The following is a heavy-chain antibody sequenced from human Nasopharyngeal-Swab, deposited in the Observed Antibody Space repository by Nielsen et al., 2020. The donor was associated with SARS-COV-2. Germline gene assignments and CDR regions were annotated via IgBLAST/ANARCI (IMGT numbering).Heavy chain of an antibody. CDR2: IYPGDSDT. V-gene: IGHV5-51*01. Sequence: GESLKISCTGSGYTFTSYCIGWVRQIPGKGLEWMWFIYPGDSDTSYSPSFQGQVTISADKSISTAYLQWSSLKASDTAMYYCASAVGGYDSYYFDYWGQGTLVTVSS. CDR3: ASAVGGYDSYYFDY. D-gene: IGHD2-2*01. J-gene: IGHJ4*02. CDR1: GYTFTSYC.